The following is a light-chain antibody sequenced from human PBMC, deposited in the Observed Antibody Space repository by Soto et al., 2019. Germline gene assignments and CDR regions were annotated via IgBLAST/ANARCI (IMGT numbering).Light chain of an antibody. CDR3: SSYTSSSTHV. Sequence: QSALTQPASVSGSPGQSITISCTGTSSDVGAYTFVSWYQQHPDKVPKLMIFDVSRRPSGVADRFSGSKSGNTASLTISGLQPEDEADYYCSSYTSSSTHVFGSGTKLTVL. V-gene: IGLV2-14*03. J-gene: IGLJ1*01. CDR1: SSDVGAYTF. CDR2: DVS.